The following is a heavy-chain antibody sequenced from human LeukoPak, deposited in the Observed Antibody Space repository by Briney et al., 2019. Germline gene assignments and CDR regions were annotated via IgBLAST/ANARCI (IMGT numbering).Heavy chain of an antibody. Sequence: PSETLSLTCNVSGYSISSGYYWGWIRQPPGKGLEWIGEINHSGSTNYNPSLKSRVTISVDTSKNQFSLKLSSVTAADTAVYYCARRRIPGYMDVWGKGTTVTISS. CDR1: GYSISSGYY. CDR3: ARRRIPGYMDV. CDR2: INHSGST. V-gene: IGHV4-38-2*02. D-gene: IGHD2-15*01. J-gene: IGHJ6*03.